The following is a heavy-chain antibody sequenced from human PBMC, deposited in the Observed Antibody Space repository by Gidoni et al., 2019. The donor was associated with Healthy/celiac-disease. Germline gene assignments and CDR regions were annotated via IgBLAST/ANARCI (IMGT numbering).Heavy chain of an antibody. D-gene: IGHD6-19*01. J-gene: IGHJ4*02. V-gene: IGHV1-2*06. Sequence: QVQLVQSGAEVKKPGAAVKVSCTASGYTFTGYYMHWVRQAPGQGLEWMGRINPNSGGTNYAQKFQGRVTMTRDTSISTAYMELSRLRSEDTAVYYCARDSREVAVAAERGEYYFDYWGQGTLVTVSS. CDR2: INPNSGGT. CDR1: GYTFTGYY. CDR3: ARDSREVAVAAERGEYYFDY.